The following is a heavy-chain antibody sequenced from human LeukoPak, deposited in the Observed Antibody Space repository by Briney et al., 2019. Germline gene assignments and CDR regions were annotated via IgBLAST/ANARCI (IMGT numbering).Heavy chain of an antibody. CDR1: GYTFTSYG. J-gene: IGHJ5*02. CDR2: INPNSGNT. D-gene: IGHD3-16*01. Sequence: GASVKVSCKASGYTFTSYGINWVRQAPGQGLEWMGWINPNSGNTGYTQKFQGRVTMTRNTSLSTAYMDLTSLKSEDTAVYYCARSLGTYWGKDFLNWFDPWGQGTLVTVS. V-gene: IGHV1-8*02. CDR3: ARSLGTYWGKDFLNWFDP.